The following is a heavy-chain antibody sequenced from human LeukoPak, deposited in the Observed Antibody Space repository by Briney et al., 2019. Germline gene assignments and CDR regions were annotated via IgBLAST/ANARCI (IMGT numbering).Heavy chain of an antibody. Sequence: PSETLSLTCTVSGGSISSYYWSWIRQPAGKGLEWIGRIYTSGSTHYNPSLKSRVTMSVDTSKNQFSLKLSSVTAEDTAVYYCARDWHDDYDTQRFDYWGQGTLVTVSS. J-gene: IGHJ4*02. CDR3: ARDWHDDYDTQRFDY. D-gene: IGHD4-17*01. CDR2: IYTSGST. CDR1: GGSISSYY. V-gene: IGHV4-4*07.